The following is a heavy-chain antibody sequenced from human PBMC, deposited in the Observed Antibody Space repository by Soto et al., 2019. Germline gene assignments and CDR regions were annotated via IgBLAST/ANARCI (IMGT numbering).Heavy chain of an antibody. CDR2: IRSKAYGGTT. J-gene: IGHJ3*02. Sequence: GGPLRLSCTASGFTFGDYAMSWFRQAPGKGLEWVGFIRSKAYGGTTEYAASVKGRFTISRDDSKSIAYLQMNSLKTEDTAVYYCTRDLPKYYDFWSGYFDAFDIWGQGTMVTVSS. CDR1: GFTFGDYA. CDR3: TRDLPKYYDFWSGYFDAFDI. V-gene: IGHV3-49*03. D-gene: IGHD3-3*01.